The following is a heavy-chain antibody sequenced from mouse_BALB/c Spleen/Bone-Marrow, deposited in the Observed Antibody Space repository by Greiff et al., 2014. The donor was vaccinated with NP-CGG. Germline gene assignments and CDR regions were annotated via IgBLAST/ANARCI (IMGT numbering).Heavy chain of an antibody. J-gene: IGHJ4*01. CDR3: ARSPSYGNYVDY. Sequence: EVQVVESGPELVKPGASVKMSCKASGYTFTSYVMHWVKQKPGQGLEWIGYINPYNDGTKYNEKFKGKATLTSDKSSSTAYMELSSLTSEDSAVYYCARSPSYGNYVDYWGQETSVTVSS. D-gene: IGHD2-10*02. V-gene: IGHV1-14*01. CDR1: GYTFTSYV. CDR2: INPYNDGT.